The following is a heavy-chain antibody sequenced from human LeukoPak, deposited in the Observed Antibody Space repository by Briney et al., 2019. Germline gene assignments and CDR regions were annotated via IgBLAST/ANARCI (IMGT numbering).Heavy chain of an antibody. CDR2: ISSSGSTI. J-gene: IGHJ4*02. D-gene: IGHD3-10*01. V-gene: IGHV3-48*03. CDR3: ARVGPASANDY. CDR1: GFTVSSYE. Sequence: GGSLRLSCAASGFTVSSYEMNWVRLAPGKGLEWVSYISSSGSTIYYADSVKGRFTISRDNAKNSLYLQMNSLRAEDTAVYYCARVGPASANDYWGQGTLVTVSS.